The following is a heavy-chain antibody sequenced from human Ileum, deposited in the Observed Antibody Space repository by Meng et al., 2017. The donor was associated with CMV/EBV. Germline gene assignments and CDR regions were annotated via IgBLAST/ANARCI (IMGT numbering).Heavy chain of an antibody. Sequence: AASGFTCSSYAMHWVRQAPGKGLEWVAVISYDGSNKYYADSVKGRFTISRDNSKNTLYLQMNSLRAEDTAVYYCASATTVTTNWFDPWGQGTLVTVSS. J-gene: IGHJ5*02. CDR3: ASATTVTTNWFDP. CDR1: GFTCSSYA. V-gene: IGHV3-30-3*01. CDR2: ISYDGSNK. D-gene: IGHD4-17*01.